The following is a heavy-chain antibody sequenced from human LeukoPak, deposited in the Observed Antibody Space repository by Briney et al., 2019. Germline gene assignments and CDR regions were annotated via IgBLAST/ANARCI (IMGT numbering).Heavy chain of an antibody. CDR1: GYTFTSYG. J-gene: IGHJ4*02. CDR2: ISAYNGNT. D-gene: IGHD3-10*01. V-gene: IGHV1-18*01. CDR3: ARDKAYGSGSYYSEDFDY. Sequence: ASVKVSCKASGYTFTSYGISWVRQAPGQGLEWMGWISAYNGNTNYAQKLRGRVTMTTDTSTSTAYMELRSLRSDDTAVYYCARDKAYGSGSYYSEDFDYWGQGTLVTVSS.